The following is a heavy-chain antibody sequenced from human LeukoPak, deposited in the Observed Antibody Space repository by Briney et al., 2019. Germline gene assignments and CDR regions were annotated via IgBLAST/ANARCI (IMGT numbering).Heavy chain of an antibody. Sequence: PGGSLRLSCAASGFTVSSNYMSWVRQAPGKGLEWVSVIYSGGSTYYADSVKGRFTISRDNSKNTLYLQMNSLRAKDTAVYYCARDRGDYSFDYWGQGTLVTVSS. V-gene: IGHV3-53*01. CDR2: IYSGGST. CDR3: ARDRGDYSFDY. CDR1: GFTVSSNY. J-gene: IGHJ4*02. D-gene: IGHD2-21*02.